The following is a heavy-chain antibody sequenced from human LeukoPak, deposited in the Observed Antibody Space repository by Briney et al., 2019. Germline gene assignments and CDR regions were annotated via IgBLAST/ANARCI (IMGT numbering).Heavy chain of an antibody. D-gene: IGHD3-22*01. V-gene: IGHV3-23*01. CDR1: GFTFSSYA. CDR3: AKDLYTYYYDSSGYHPGGFDY. CDR2: VSGSGGST. J-gene: IGHJ4*02. Sequence: SGGSLRLSCAASGFTFSSYAISGVRQAPGKGLPGVSAVSGSGGSTYYADCVKGRFTISRDNSKNTLYLQMNSLRAEDTAVYYCAKDLYTYYYDSSGYHPGGFDYWGQGTLVTVSS.